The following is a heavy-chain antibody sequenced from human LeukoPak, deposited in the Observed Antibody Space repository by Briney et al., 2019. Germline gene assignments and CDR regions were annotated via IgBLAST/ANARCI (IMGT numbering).Heavy chain of an antibody. Sequence: GGSLRLSCAASGFTFDDYGMTWVRQAPGKGLEWVSYISSSGSTIYYADSVKGRFTISRDNAKNSLYLQMNSLRAEDTAVYYCARVGQWLVPGPLYYYLDYWGQGTLVTVSS. D-gene: IGHD6-19*01. V-gene: IGHV3-48*03. CDR1: GFTFDDYG. J-gene: IGHJ4*02. CDR2: ISSSGSTI. CDR3: ARVGQWLVPGPLYYYLDY.